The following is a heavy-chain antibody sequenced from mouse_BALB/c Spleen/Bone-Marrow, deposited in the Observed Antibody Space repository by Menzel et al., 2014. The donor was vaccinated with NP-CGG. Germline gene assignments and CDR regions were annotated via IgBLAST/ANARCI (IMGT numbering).Heavy chain of an antibody. V-gene: IGHV1-85*01. CDR3: ASYYDGVMDY. D-gene: IGHD2-3*01. CDR1: GYTFXSYD. CDR2: IFPGDGST. Sequence: VKLQESGAELVKPGASVKLSCKASGYTFXSYDINWVRQRPEQGLERIGWIFPGDGSTKYNEKFKGKATLTTDKSSSTAYMQLSRLTSEDSAVYFCASYYDGVMDYWGQGTSVTVSS. J-gene: IGHJ4*01.